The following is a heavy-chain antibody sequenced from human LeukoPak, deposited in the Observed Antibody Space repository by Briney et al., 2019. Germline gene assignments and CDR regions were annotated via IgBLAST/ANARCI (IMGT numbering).Heavy chain of an antibody. Sequence: GESLKISGKCSGYSFTSYWIGWVRQMPGKGLEWMGIIYPGDSDTRYSPSFQGQVTISADKSISTAYLQWSSLKASDTAMYYCARIYCSGGSCFSYYFDYLGQGNLVTVSS. CDR3: ARIYCSGGSCFSYYFDY. J-gene: IGHJ4*02. CDR2: IYPGDSDT. D-gene: IGHD2-15*01. V-gene: IGHV5-51*01. CDR1: GYSFTSYW.